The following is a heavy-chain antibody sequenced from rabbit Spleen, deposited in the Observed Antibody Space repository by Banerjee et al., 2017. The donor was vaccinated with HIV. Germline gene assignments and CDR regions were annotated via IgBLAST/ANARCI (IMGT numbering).Heavy chain of an antibody. J-gene: IGHJ6*01. CDR1: GFSFSRTG. Sequence: QEQLVESGGGLVQPEGSLTLTCTASGFSFSRTGVSWVRQAPGKGLEWIGYIDLLFGTTYYANWVNGRFTISSHDAQNTLYLQLRSLTAADTATYFCVRGASGSGYYSLWGQGTLVTVS. V-gene: IGHV1S47*01. CDR2: IDLLFGTT. CDR3: VRGASGSGYYSL. D-gene: IGHD1-1*01.